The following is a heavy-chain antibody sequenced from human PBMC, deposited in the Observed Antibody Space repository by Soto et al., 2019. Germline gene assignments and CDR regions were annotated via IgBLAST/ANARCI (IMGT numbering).Heavy chain of an antibody. J-gene: IGHJ4*02. Sequence: PSETLSLTCAIYGGSFDGYYWDWIRQPPGKGLEWIGEVNRGGHTNYNPSLKSRVTISVDTSKMQFSLKLNSVTAADTAVYYCARSERGYDSDYWGQGTLVTVSS. CDR2: VNRGGHT. CDR3: ARSERGYDSDY. V-gene: IGHV4-34*01. CDR1: GGSFDGYY. D-gene: IGHD5-12*01.